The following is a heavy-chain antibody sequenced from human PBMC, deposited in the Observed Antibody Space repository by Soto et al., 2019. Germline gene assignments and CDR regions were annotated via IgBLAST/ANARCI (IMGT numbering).Heavy chain of an antibody. Sequence: QVQLVESGGGVVQPGRSLRLSCAASGFTFSSYGMHWVRQAPGKGLEWVAVIWYDGSNKYYADSVKGRFTISRDNSKSTRYLQMNSLRAEDTAVYYWARDEAPSTLWVGELFAFTFDYWGQGTRVTVSS. CDR2: IWYDGSNK. CDR1: GFTFSSYG. J-gene: IGHJ4*02. CDR3: ARDEAPSTLWVGELFAFTFDY. D-gene: IGHD3-10*01. V-gene: IGHV3-33*01.